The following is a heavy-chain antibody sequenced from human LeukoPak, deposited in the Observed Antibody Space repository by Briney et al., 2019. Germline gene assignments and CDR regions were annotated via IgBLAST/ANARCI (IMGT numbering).Heavy chain of an antibody. CDR3: ARGLGYSSSWTLDY. CDR2: ISGSGGST. CDR1: GFTFSSYA. V-gene: IGHV3-23*01. Sequence: PGGSLRLPCAASGFTFSSYAMSWVRQAPGKGLEWVSVISGSGGSTYYADSVKGRFTISRDNSKNTLYLQMNSLRAEDTAVYYCARGLGYSSSWTLDYWGQGTLVTVSS. J-gene: IGHJ4*02. D-gene: IGHD6-13*01.